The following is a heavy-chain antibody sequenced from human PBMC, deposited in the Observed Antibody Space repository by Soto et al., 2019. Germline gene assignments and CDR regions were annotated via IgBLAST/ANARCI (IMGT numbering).Heavy chain of an antibody. CDR1: GLTLSTNA. J-gene: IGHJ4*02. V-gene: IGHV3-30-3*01. CDR2: ISYDGGNT. Sequence: GGSLRLSCAASGLTLSTNAMNWVRQAPGKGLEWVAVISYDGGNTYYADSVRGRFTISRDNSKNTLCLQMNSLRGEDTAVYYCARDTGNWNYDYWGQGSQVTVSS. D-gene: IGHD1-7*01. CDR3: ARDTGNWNYDY.